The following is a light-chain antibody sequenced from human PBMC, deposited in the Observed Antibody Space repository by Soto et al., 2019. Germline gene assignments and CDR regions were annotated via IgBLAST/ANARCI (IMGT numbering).Light chain of an antibody. Sequence: MVLTQSPGTLSLSPGERATLSCRASQSVKNNYLAWYQQKPGQAPRLLIYGAYSRDTGIPDRFSGSGSGTDFTLTITRLAPEDFAVYYCHQYGSSRTFGQGTRLEIK. CDR3: HQYGSSRT. J-gene: IGKJ5*01. CDR1: QSVKNNY. V-gene: IGKV3-20*01. CDR2: GAY.